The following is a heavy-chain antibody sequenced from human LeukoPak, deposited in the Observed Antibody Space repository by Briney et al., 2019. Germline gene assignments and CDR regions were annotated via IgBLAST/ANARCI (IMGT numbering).Heavy chain of an antibody. CDR1: GGSISSSSYY. V-gene: IGHV4-39*01. CDR3: AILVTGIAAAGIDY. D-gene: IGHD6-13*01. J-gene: IGHJ4*02. CDR2: IYYSGST. Sequence: SETLSLTCTASGGSISSSSYYWGWIRQPPGKGLEWIGSIYYSGSTYYNPSLKSRVTISVDTSKNQFSLKLSSVTAADTAVYYCAILVTGIAAAGIDYWGQGTLVTVPS.